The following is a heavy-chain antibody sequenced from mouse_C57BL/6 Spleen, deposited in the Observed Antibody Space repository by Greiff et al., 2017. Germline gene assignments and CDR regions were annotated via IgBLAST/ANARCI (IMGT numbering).Heavy chain of an antibody. V-gene: IGHV1-52*01. Sequence: QVQLQQPGAELVRPGSSVKLSCKASGYTFTSYWMHWVKQRPIQGLEWIGNIDPSDSETNYNQKFKDKATLTVDKSSSTAYMQLSSLTSEDSAVYYCARSIAGYFDYWGQGTTLTVSS. J-gene: IGHJ2*01. D-gene: IGHD6-1*01. CDR2: IDPSDSET. CDR1: GYTFTSYW. CDR3: ARSIAGYFDY.